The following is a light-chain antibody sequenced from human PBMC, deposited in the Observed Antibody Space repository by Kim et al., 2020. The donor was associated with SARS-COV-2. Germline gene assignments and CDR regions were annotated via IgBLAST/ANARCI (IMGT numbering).Light chain of an antibody. CDR2: AAS. CDR1: QSISTY. J-gene: IGKJ2*01. Sequence: DIQMTQSPSSVSASVGDRVTITCRASQSISTYLNWYQQRPGKAPTLLIYAASSLQPGVPTRFRGSGSGTDFTLTISSPQPEDFATYFCQQSLSTPYTFGQGTKLEI. V-gene: IGKV1-39*01. CDR3: QQSLSTPYT.